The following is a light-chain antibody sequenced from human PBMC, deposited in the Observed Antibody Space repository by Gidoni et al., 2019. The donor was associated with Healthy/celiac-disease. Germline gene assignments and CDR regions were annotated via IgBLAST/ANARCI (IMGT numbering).Light chain of an antibody. CDR2: DAS. Sequence: DIQMTQSPSTLAASVGDRVTITCRASQSISSRLVWYQQKPGKAPTLLIYDASSLESGVPSRFSGSVSGTEFTLTISSLQPDDFATYYCQQYNSHRAFGQGTKVEIK. CDR1: QSISSR. J-gene: IGKJ1*01. CDR3: QQYNSHRA. V-gene: IGKV1-5*01.